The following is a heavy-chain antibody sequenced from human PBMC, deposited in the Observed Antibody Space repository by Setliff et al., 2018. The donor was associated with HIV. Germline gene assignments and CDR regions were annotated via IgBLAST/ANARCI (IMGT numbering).Heavy chain of an antibody. D-gene: IGHD3-22*01. V-gene: IGHV1-69*05. CDR2: IIPIFGTA. J-gene: IGHJ4*03. Sequence: SVKVSCKASGYNFTNYGIGWVRQAPGQGLEWMGGIIPIFGTANYAQKFQGRVTITTDESTSTAYMELGSLRSEDTAVYYCARIPNHSSGFDYWGQGTMVTVSS. CDR1: GYNFTNYG. CDR3: ARIPNHSSGFDY.